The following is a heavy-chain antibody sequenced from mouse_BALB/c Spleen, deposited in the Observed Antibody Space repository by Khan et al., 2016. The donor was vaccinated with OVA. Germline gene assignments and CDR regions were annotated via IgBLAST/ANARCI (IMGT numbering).Heavy chain of an antibody. CDR3: VRDGAYHRNDGWFAY. Sequence: VQLQESGAELARPGASVKMSCKASGYTFTSYTIHWIKERPGQGLEWIGYINPINGYTNYNQKFKDKATLTTDKSSTTAYLQLSSLTSDDSAVYNCVRDGAYHRNDGWFAYWGQGTLVTVSA. CDR2: INPINGYT. D-gene: IGHD2-14*01. J-gene: IGHJ3*01. CDR1: GYTFTSYT. V-gene: IGHV1-4*01.